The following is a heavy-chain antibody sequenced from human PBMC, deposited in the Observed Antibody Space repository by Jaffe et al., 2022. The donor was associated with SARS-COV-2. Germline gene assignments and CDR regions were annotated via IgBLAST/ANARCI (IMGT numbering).Heavy chain of an antibody. D-gene: IGHD5-18*01. CDR1: GFTFSNAW. CDR2: IKSKTDGGTT. V-gene: IGHV3-15*01. J-gene: IGHJ4*02. CDR3: TTDLAGLWLRGENY. Sequence: EVQLVESGGGLVKPGGSLRLSCAASGFTFSNAWMSWVRQAPGKGLEWVGRIKSKTDGGTTDYAAPVKGRFTISRDDSKNTLYLQMNSLKTEDTAVYYCTTDLAGLWLRGENYWGQGTLVTVSS.